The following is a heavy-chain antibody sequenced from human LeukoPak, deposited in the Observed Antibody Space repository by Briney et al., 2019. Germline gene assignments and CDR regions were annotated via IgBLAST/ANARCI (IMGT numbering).Heavy chain of an antibody. J-gene: IGHJ3*02. Sequence: ASVKVSCKASGYTFTSYDVHWVRQAPGQGLEWTGIINPTSGDTDYAQNFQGRVTMTRNMSTSTVYMELSSLRSEDTAVYYCARYGFSSVWQGGWHAFDIWGLGTMVTVSS. V-gene: IGHV1-46*01. D-gene: IGHD6-25*01. CDR1: GYTFTSYD. CDR3: ARYGFSSVWQGGWHAFDI. CDR2: INPTSGDT.